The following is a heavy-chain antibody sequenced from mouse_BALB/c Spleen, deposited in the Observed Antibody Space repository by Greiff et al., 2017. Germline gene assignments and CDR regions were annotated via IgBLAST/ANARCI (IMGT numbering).Heavy chain of an antibody. CDR3: TRTDYYGSRTWYFDV. CDR2: IYPGNSDT. D-gene: IGHD1-1*01. Sequence: EVQGVESGTVLARPGASVKMSCKASGYTFTSYWMHWVKQRPGQGLEWIGAIYPGNSDTSYNQKFKGKAKLTAVTSTSTAYMELSSLTNEDSAVYYCTRTDYYGSRTWYFDVWGAGTTVTVSS. CDR1: GYTFTSYW. V-gene: IGHV1-5*01. J-gene: IGHJ1*01.